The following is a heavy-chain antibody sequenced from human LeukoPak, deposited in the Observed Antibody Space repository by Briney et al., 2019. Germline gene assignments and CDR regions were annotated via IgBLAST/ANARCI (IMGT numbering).Heavy chain of an antibody. J-gene: IGHJ4*02. V-gene: IGHV3-30*04. CDR3: ARVGCSGGSCYMYYFDY. CDR1: GFTLSSYA. Sequence: GRSLRLSCAASGFTLSSYAMHWVRQAPGKGLEWGAVISYDGRKKYYADSVKGRFTISRDNSKNTLYLQMNSLRAEDTAVYYCARVGCSGGSCYMYYFDYWGQGTLVTVSS. CDR2: ISYDGRKK. D-gene: IGHD2-15*01.